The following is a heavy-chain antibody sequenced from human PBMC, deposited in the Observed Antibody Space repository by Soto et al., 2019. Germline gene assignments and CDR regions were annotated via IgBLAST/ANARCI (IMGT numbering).Heavy chain of an antibody. Sequence: EVQLVEAGGGLVQPGGSLRLSCAATGFTFNRYWMSCVRQAPGKGLEWVANTKQDGSEKFYVDSVKGQFTISRYNAKNSMYLQMNSLSAEDTAVYYCATVGGTGEAFDIWGQGTMVTVSS. D-gene: IGHD1-26*01. CDR1: GFTFNRYW. J-gene: IGHJ3*02. CDR2: TKQDGSEK. V-gene: IGHV3-7*01. CDR3: ATVGGTGEAFDI.